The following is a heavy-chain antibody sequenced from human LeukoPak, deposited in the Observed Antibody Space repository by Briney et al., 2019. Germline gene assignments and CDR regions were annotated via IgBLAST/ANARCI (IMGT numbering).Heavy chain of an antibody. V-gene: IGHV1-69*13. Sequence: SVKVSCKASGGTFSSYAISWVRQAPGQGLEWMGGIIPIFGTANYAQKFQGRVTITADESTSTAYMELSSLRSEDTAVYYCAAHEDIVVVPAAMDYWGQGTLVAVSS. CDR3: AAHEDIVVVPAAMDY. CDR2: IIPIFGTA. D-gene: IGHD2-2*01. J-gene: IGHJ4*02. CDR1: GGTFSSYA.